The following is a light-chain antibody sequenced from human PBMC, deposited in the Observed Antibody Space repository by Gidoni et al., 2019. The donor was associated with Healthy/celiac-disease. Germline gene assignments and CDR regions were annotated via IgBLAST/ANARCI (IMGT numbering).Light chain of an antibody. CDR3: QSYDSSIVV. CDR1: SGSIASNY. Sequence: NFMLTQPHSVSESPGKTVTISCTRSSGSIASNYVQWYQQRPGSSPTTVIYEDNQRTSGVPDRFSGSIDSSSNSASLTIAGLKTEDEADYYCQSYDSSIVVFGGGTKLTVL. J-gene: IGLJ2*01. CDR2: EDN. V-gene: IGLV6-57*01.